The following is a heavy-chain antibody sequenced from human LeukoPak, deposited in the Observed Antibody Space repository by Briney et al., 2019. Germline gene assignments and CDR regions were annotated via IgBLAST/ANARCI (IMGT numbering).Heavy chain of an antibody. Sequence: SETLSLTCTVSGGSLTGSYWSWIRQPPGKGLEWIAYVYYTGRTLYNPSLESRVTISVDTSKTQISLKLTSVTAADTAVYYCARHMSVSYDAFDLWGRGTPVTVSS. J-gene: IGHJ3*01. V-gene: IGHV4-59*08. CDR2: VYYTGRT. D-gene: IGHD3-10*01. CDR3: ARHMSVSYDAFDL. CDR1: GGSLTGSY.